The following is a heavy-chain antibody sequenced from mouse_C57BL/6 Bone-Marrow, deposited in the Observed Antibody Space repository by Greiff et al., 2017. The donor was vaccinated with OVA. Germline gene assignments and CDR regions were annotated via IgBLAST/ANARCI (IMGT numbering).Heavy chain of an antibody. CDR3: ARPPYYYGSSAWFAY. J-gene: IGHJ3*01. CDR1: GFTFSDYY. D-gene: IGHD1-1*01. CDR2: ISNGGGSP. V-gene: IGHV5-12*01. Sequence: EVKLVESGGGLVQPGGSLKLSCAASGFTFSDYYMYWVRQTPEKRLEWVAYISNGGGSPYYPDTVKGRFTISRDNAKNTLYLQMSRLKSEDTAMYYCARPPYYYGSSAWFAYWGQGTLVTVSA.